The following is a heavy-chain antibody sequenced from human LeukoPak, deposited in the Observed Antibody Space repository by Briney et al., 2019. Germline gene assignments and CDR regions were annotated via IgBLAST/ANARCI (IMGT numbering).Heavy chain of an antibody. V-gene: IGHV4-61*02. J-gene: IGHJ6*03. CDR1: GGSISSGSYY. CDR2: IYTSGST. CDR3: ARRGYSSIWNYYYMDV. D-gene: IGHD6-13*01. Sequence: SETLSLTCTVSGGSISSGSYYWSWIRQPAGKGLEWIGRIYTSGSTNYNPSLKSRVTISVATSKNQFSLKLSSVTAADTAVYYCARRGYSSIWNYYYMDVWGTGTTVTVSS.